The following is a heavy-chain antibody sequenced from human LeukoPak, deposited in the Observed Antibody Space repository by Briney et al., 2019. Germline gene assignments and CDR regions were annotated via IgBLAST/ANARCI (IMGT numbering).Heavy chain of an antibody. Sequence: PGGSLRLSCTVSGLTFSTSGFNWVRQAPGRGREWVASIGPTGSDRYHADSIKGRFTTSRDNANNFLYLQMNSLRAEDTAVYYCATETNGRHYDYWGQGSLLTVSS. J-gene: IGHJ4*02. CDR1: GLTFSTSG. D-gene: IGHD1-14*01. CDR2: IGPTGSDR. V-gene: IGHV3-21*06. CDR3: ATETNGRHYDY.